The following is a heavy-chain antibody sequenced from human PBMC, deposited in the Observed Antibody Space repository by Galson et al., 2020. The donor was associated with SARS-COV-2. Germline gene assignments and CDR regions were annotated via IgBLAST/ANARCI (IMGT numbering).Heavy chain of an antibody. V-gene: IGHV1-18*01. Sequence: ASVKVSCKASGYSFTSYGIGWLRQAPGQGLEWMGWISPSDGNTNYAQKFQGRVTMTTDSSTNTAFLELTSLGSDDTAEYYCARVVFDSRSNAFDIWGQGTRVTVS. J-gene: IGHJ3*02. CDR3: ARVVFDSRSNAFDI. CDR1: GYSFTSYG. CDR2: ISPSDGNT. D-gene: IGHD3-10*01.